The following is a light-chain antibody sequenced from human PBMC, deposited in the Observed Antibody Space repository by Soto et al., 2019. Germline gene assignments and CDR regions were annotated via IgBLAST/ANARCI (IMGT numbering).Light chain of an antibody. CDR3: SSFAGGGNPVL. CDR2: EVT. J-gene: IGLJ2*01. Sequence: QSALTQPPSASGSLGQSVTISCTGTSSDVGGYNYVSWHQQHPGKAPKVMIYEVTKRPPGVPDRFSGYKSGNTASLTVSGHQAEDEADYYCSSFAGGGNPVLLGGGTKVTVL. V-gene: IGLV2-8*01. CDR1: SSDVGGYNY.